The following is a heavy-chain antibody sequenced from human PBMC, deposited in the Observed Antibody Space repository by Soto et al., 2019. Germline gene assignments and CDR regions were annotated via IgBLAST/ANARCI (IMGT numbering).Heavy chain of an antibody. J-gene: IGHJ4*01. Sequence: ASVKVSCKASGFTFRGSAVQWVRQGRGQRPEWIGWIVVGNGNRNYAEQFQERVTITTDMSTSTVYMELSGLTSEDTAMYYCAADAFLNWNYAYWGHGTPVTVSS. V-gene: IGHV1-58*01. CDR1: GFTFRGSA. D-gene: IGHD1-7*01. CDR2: IVVGNGNR. CDR3: AADAFLNWNYAY.